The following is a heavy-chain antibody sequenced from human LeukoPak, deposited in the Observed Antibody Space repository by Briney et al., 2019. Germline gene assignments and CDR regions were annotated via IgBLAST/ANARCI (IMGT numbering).Heavy chain of an antibody. CDR2: IKQDGTEK. CDR3: AKFGMMPAFDI. V-gene: IGHV3-7*03. D-gene: IGHD3-16*01. J-gene: IGHJ3*02. CDR1: GFTFTTYW. Sequence: GESLRLSCAASGFTFTTYWMSWVRQAPGKGLEWVANIKQDGTEKYYVDSVKGRFTISRDNAKNSLYLQMNSLRAEDTAVYYCAKFGMMPAFDIWGQGTMVTVSS.